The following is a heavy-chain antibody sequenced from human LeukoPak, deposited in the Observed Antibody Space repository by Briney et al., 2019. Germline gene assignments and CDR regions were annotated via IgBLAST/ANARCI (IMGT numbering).Heavy chain of an antibody. V-gene: IGHV4-61*01. D-gene: IGHD1-7*01. CDR3: ARGITGSTLAQY. Sequence: SETLSLTCTVSGGSVSSGSYYWTWIRQPPGKGLEWIGYIYYSGSTNYNTSLKSRVTISIDTSKNQFSLKLSSVTAADTAMYYCARGITGSTLAQYWGQGTLVTVSP. J-gene: IGHJ4*02. CDR1: GGSVSSGSYY. CDR2: IYYSGST.